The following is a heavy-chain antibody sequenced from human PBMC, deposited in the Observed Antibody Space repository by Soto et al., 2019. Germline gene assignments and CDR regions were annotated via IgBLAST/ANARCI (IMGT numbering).Heavy chain of an antibody. V-gene: IGHV3-30-3*01. CDR1: GFTFSSYA. J-gene: IGHJ5*02. D-gene: IGHD6-6*01. CDR2: ISYDGSNK. Sequence: GGSLRLSCAASGFTFSSYAMHWVRQAPGKGLEWVAVISYDGSNKYYADSVKGRFTISRDNSKNTLYLQMNSLRAEDTAVYYCARGSLLSEYSSSSFDPWGQGTLVTVSS. CDR3: ARGSLLSEYSSSSFDP.